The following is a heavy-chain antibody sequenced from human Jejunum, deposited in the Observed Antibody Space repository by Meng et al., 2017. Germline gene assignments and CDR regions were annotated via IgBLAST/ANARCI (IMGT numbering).Heavy chain of an antibody. D-gene: IGHD1-26*01. CDR1: GYTFTAYY. Sequence: QVPLVQSGAEVKKPGASVRVSCEASGYTFTAYYVHWVRPAPGPGLEWMGRMNPNNGDTNYAQKFQGRVTMTRATSTAYMDLSSLTSDDTAVYYCAKDEGTTTAFDHWGQGTLVTVSS. J-gene: IGHJ4*02. V-gene: IGHV1-2*06. CDR2: MNPNNGDT. CDR3: AKDEGTTTAFDH.